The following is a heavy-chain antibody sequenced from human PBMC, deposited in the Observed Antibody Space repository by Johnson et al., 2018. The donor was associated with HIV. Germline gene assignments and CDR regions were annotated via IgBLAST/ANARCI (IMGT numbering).Heavy chain of an antibody. V-gene: IGHV3-23*04. CDR2: ISGSGSST. CDR1: KFIFSSYA. J-gene: IGHJ3*02. Sequence: VQLVESGGGLVQPGGSLRLSCAASKFIFSSYAMSWVRQGPGKGLEWVSGISGSGSSTHYAESVKGRFTISRDNSKNTLYLQMNSLRAEDTAVYYCARERVAVTGPTRAFDIWGQGTMVIVSS. CDR3: ARERVAVTGPTRAFDI. D-gene: IGHD6-19*01.